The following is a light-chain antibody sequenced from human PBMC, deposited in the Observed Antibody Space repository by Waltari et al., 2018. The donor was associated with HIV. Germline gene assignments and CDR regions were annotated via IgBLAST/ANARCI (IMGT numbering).Light chain of an antibody. V-gene: IGLV2-14*03. J-gene: IGLJ2*01. CDR1: SSDIDGYNY. Sequence: QSALTQPASVSGSPGQSITIPCTGTSSDIDGYNYVSWYQQHPGKAPILMIYDVSNRPSGLSNRFSGSKSGNTASLTISGLQAEDEADYYCSSYTSSSTKVFGGGTKLTVL. CDR3: SSYTSSSTKV. CDR2: DVS.